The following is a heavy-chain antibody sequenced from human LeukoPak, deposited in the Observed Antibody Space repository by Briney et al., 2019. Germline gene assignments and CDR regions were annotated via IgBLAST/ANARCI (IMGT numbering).Heavy chain of an antibody. CDR1: GYTFTSYG. Sequence: ASVKVSCKASGYTFTSYGISWVRQAPGQGLEWMGWISAYNGNTNYAQKLQGRVTMTTDTSTSTAYMELRSLRSDDTAVYYCARERDPGGRGIASPWGQGTLVTVSS. CDR3: ARERDPGGRGIASP. V-gene: IGHV1-18*01. CDR2: ISAYNGNT. D-gene: IGHD6-13*01. J-gene: IGHJ5*02.